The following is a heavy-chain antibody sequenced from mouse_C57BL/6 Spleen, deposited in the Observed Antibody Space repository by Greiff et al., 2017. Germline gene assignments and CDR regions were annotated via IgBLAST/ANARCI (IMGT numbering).Heavy chain of an antibody. CDR1: GYTFTSYW. J-gene: IGHJ1*03. V-gene: IGHV1-52*01. CDR3: ARQYYGSSPYWYFDV. D-gene: IGHD1-1*01. CDR2: IDPSDSET. Sequence: QVQLQQPGAELVRPGSSVKLSCKASGYTFTSYWMHWVKQRPIQGLEWIGNIDPSDSETHYNQKFKDKATLTVDKSSSTAYMQLRSLTSEDSAVYYCARQYYGSSPYWYFDVWGTGTTVTVSS.